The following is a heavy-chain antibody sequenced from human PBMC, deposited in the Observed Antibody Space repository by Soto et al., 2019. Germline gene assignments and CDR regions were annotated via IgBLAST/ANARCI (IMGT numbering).Heavy chain of an antibody. CDR1: GYTFTGYY. V-gene: IGHV1-2*02. Sequence: ASVKVSCKASGYTFTGYYMHWVRQAPGQGLEWMGWINPNSGGTNYAQKFQGRVTMTRDTSISTAYMELSRLRSDDTAVYYCARELVPAASHYYYYGMDVWGQGTTVTVS. CDR3: ARELVPAASHYYYYGMDV. J-gene: IGHJ6*02. D-gene: IGHD2-2*01. CDR2: INPNSGGT.